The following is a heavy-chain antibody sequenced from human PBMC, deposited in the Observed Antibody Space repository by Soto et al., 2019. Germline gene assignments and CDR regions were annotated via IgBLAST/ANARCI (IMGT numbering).Heavy chain of an antibody. CDR2: IYYSGST. CDR3: ARGGATGVAVDV. D-gene: IGHD5-12*01. J-gene: IGHJ6*03. CDR1: GGSISSYY. V-gene: IGHV4-59*01. Sequence: QVQLQESGPGLVKHSETLSLTYTVSGGSISSYYWSWIRQPQGKGLEWIGYIYYSGSTNHDPSLKSRVTISVATSKNQFTLKLSSVTAADTAVYYCARGGATGVAVDVWGKGTTVTVSS.